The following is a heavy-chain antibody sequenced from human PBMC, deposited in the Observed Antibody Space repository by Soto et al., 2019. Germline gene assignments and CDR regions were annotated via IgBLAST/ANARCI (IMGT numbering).Heavy chain of an antibody. CDR3: ARGDSSSWYLFGY. J-gene: IGHJ4*02. Sequence: QVQLVESGGGVVQPGRSLRLSCAASGFTFSSYAMHWVRQAPGKGLEWVAIISYDGNNRYYADSVKGRFTISRDNSKNTLYLQMTSLRAEDTGVYYCARGDSSSWYLFGYWGQGTLVTVAS. V-gene: IGHV3-30-3*01. CDR2: ISYDGNNR. D-gene: IGHD6-13*01. CDR1: GFTFSSYA.